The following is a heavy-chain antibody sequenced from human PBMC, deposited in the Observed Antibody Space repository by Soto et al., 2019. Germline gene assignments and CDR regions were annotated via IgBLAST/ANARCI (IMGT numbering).Heavy chain of an antibody. D-gene: IGHD3-9*01. CDR1: GFNFSSYS. CDR3: ARDLSDDILTGYAPGWFDP. Sequence: GGSLRLSCAASGFNFSSYSMNWVRQAPGKGLEWVSSISSSSSYIYYADSVKGRFTISRDNAKNSLYLQMNSLRAEDTAVYYCARDLSDDILTGYAPGWFDPWGQGTLVTVSS. V-gene: IGHV3-21*01. J-gene: IGHJ5*02. CDR2: ISSSSSYI.